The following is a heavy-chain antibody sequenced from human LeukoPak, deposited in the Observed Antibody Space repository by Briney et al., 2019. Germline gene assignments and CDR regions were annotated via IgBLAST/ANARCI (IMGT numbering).Heavy chain of an antibody. D-gene: IGHD2-21*01. CDR1: GYTFTKYV. V-gene: IGHV1-3*01. Sequence: ASVKVSCKASGYTFTKYVVHWVRQAPGQRPEWMGWINGGNGDTKYSQNFQDRVTITRDTSANTAYMELSSLTSEDTALYYCARDDCGDTCYPGGYWGQGTLVTVSS. J-gene: IGHJ4*02. CDR2: INGGNGDT. CDR3: ARDDCGDTCYPGGY.